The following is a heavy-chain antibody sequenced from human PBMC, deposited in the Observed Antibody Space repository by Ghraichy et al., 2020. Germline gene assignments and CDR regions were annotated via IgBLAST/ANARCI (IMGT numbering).Heavy chain of an antibody. CDR1: GFTFNSYA. CDR3: AKGAPRDNYYYYGMDV. V-gene: IGHV3-23*01. Sequence: GESLNISCAASGFTFNSYAMSWVRQAPGKGLEWVSALSGGGGSTYYADSVKGRFTISRDNSKNTLYLQMNSLRAEDTAVYYCAKGAPRDNYYYYGMDVWGQGTTVTVSS. J-gene: IGHJ6*02. D-gene: IGHD2-15*01. CDR2: LSGGGGST.